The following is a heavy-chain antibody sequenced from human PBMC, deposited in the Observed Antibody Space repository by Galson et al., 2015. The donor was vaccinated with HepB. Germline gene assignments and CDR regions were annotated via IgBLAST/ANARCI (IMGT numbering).Heavy chain of an antibody. CDR2: IYSSGNV. CDR3: ARGLVVVPPATGAIDV. CDR1: GFSFNYNY. V-gene: IGHV3-53*01. Sequence: SLRLSCAASGFSFNYNYMNWVRQAPGKGLEWVSVIYSSGNVYYADSVKGRFTLSRDTSKNTLYLQINSLTADDTGVYYCARGLVVVPPATGAIDVWGQGTTVIVSS. J-gene: IGHJ6*02. D-gene: IGHD2-2*01.